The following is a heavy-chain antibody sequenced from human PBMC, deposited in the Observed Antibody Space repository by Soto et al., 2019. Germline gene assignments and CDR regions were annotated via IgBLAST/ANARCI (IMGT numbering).Heavy chain of an antibody. Sequence: PGGSPGLSCAASGFTFGTSTMDWARQTPGKGQEWVSALGGGGDTHYAESVKGRFTISRDYSKNILLLQMNSLRDEDSAIYYCTKDRHPDGIWTFDFRGQGTLVTVSS. CDR1: GFTFGTST. CDR3: TKDRHPDGIWTFDF. J-gene: IGHJ4*02. CDR2: LGGGGDT. V-gene: IGHV3-23*01. D-gene: IGHD3-9*01.